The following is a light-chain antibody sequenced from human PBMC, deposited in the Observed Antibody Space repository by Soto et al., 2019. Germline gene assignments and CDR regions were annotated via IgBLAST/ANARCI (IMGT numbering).Light chain of an antibody. CDR1: SSDVGAYDF. J-gene: IGLJ1*01. CDR3: SSYTSSSTRV. CDR2: EVS. Sequence: QSVLTQPASVSGSPGQSITISCTGTSSDVGAYDFVYWYQQHPDKAPKLMIYEVSNLPSGVSNRFSGSKSVNTATLTISWLQAEDEADYYCSSYTSSSTRVFGTGTKVTVL. V-gene: IGLV2-14*03.